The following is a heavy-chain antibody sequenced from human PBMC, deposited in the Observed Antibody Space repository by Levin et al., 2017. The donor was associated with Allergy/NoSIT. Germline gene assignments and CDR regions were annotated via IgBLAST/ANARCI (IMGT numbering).Heavy chain of an antibody. Sequence: SLKISCAASGFTFDDYAMHWVRQAPGKGLEWVSSISWNSGSIGYADSVKGRFTISRDNAKNSLYLQMNSLRAEDTALYYCAKGVGYYYDTSGCDYWGQGTLVTVSS. CDR3: AKGVGYYYDTSGCDY. CDR2: ISWNSGSI. J-gene: IGHJ4*02. V-gene: IGHV3-9*01. D-gene: IGHD3-22*01. CDR1: GFTFDDYA.